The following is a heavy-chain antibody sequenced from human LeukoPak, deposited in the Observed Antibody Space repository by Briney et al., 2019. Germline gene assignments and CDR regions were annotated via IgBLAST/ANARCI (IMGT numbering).Heavy chain of an antibody. Sequence: GGSLRLSCAASGFTVSSNYMSWVRQAPGKGLEWVSAISGSGGSTYYADSVKGRFTISRDNSKNTLYLQMNSLRAEDTAVYYCAKATGIAARPSTPDYWGQGTLVTVSS. V-gene: IGHV3-23*01. D-gene: IGHD6-6*01. CDR2: ISGSGGST. CDR1: GFTVSSNY. J-gene: IGHJ4*02. CDR3: AKATGIAARPSTPDY.